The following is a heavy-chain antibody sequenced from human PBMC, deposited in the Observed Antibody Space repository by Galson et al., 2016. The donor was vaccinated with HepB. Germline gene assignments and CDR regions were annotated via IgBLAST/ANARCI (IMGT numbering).Heavy chain of an antibody. V-gene: IGHV2-5*01. J-gene: IGHJ4*02. D-gene: IGHD4-23*01. CDR1: GFSLSTSLVG. CDR3: AHFDYGGQTFDY. CDR2: IYWNDEK. Sequence: PALVKPTQTLTLTCTFSGFSLSTSLVGVGWIRQPPGEALEWLALIYWNDEKRSSPSLKSRLTITKDTSKNQVVLTVTNLDPVDTATYYCAHFDYGGQTFDYWGQGTLVTVSS.